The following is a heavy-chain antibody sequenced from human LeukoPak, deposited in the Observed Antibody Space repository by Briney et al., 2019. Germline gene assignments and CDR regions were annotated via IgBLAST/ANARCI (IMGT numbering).Heavy chain of an antibody. CDR3: TRARIAAAGTGFDY. CDR2: IRSKAYGGTT. D-gene: IGHD6-13*01. CDR1: GFTFSDYY. V-gene: IGHV3-49*03. Sequence: GGSLRLSCAASGFTFSDYYMSWIRQAPGKGLEWVGFIRSKAYGGTTEYAASVKGRFTISRDDSKSIAYLQMNSLKTEDTAVYYCTRARIAAAGTGFDYWGQGTLVTVSS. J-gene: IGHJ4*02.